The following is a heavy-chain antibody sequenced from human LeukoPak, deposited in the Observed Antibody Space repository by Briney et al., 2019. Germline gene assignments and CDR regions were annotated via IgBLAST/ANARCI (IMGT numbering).Heavy chain of an antibody. CDR2: INPNNGGT. V-gene: IGHV1-2*02. J-gene: IGHJ4*02. CDR1: GYTFTTYG. D-gene: IGHD3-10*01. Sequence: ASVKVSCKASGYTFTTYGINWMRQAPGQGLEWMGWINPNNGGTNFAQKFQGRVTMTRDTSISTAYMDLSGLIFDDTAVYYCARGLGSGSRYPFDYWGQGTLVTVSS. CDR3: ARGLGSGSRYPFDY.